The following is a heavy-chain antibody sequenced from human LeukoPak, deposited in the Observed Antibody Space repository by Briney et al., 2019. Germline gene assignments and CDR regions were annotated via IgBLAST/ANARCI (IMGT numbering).Heavy chain of an antibody. CDR3: VSFYETY. CDR2: INSDGSWT. J-gene: IGHJ4*02. D-gene: IGHD2/OR15-2a*01. V-gene: IGHV3-74*01. Sequence: QSGTSLRLSCAASGNYWMHWVRQAPGKGLVWVSHINSDGSWTSYADSVKGRFTISKDNAKNTVYLQMNSLRAEDTAVYYCVSFYETYWGRGTLVTVSS. CDR1: GNYW.